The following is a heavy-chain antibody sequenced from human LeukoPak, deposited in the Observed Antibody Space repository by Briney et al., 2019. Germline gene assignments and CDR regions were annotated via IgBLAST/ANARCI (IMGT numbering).Heavy chain of an antibody. CDR3: ARVPREGIAVAGDY. Sequence: GGSLRLSCAASGFIFSSYAMHWVRQAPGKGLEWVAVISYDGSNKYYADSVKGRFTISRDNSKNTLYLQMNSLRAEDTAVYYCARVPREGIAVAGDYWGQGTLVTVSS. J-gene: IGHJ4*02. V-gene: IGHV3-30-3*01. CDR2: ISYDGSNK. D-gene: IGHD6-19*01. CDR1: GFIFSSYA.